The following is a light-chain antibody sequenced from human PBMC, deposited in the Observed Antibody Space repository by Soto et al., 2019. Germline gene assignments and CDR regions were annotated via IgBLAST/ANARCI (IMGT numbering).Light chain of an antibody. V-gene: IGKV3-15*01. CDR3: QQYNSWPS. CDR2: GAS. J-gene: IGKJ1*01. CDR1: QNVNNN. Sequence: EIVMTQSPVTLSVSPGERATLSCRASQNVNNNLAWYQQKPGQAPRLLISGASSRATGIPDRFSGSGSGTDFILTISSLQSEDFAVYYCQQYNSWPSFGQGTKVDNK.